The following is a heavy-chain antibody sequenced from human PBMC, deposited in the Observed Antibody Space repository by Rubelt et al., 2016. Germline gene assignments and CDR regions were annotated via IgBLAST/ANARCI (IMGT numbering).Heavy chain of an antibody. CDR1: GGSFSGYY. V-gene: IGHV4-34*01. Sequence: QVQLQQWGAGLLKPSETLSLTCAVYGGSFSGYYWSWIRQPPGKGLEWIGEINHSGSTNYNPSLKSRVTISVDTSKNQFSRKRGSLTAADTAVYYCGNYDYDSSGYYFGYFQHWGQGTLVTVSS. CDR3: GNYDYDSSGYYFGYFQH. CDR2: INHSGST. D-gene: IGHD3-22*01. J-gene: IGHJ1*01.